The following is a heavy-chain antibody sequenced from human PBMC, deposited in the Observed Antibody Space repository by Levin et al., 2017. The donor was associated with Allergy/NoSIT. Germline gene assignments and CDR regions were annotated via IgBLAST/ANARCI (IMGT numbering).Heavy chain of an antibody. CDR3: VRGGTSTSY. J-gene: IGHJ4*02. Sequence: LSLTCAASGFTFSSFRMHWVRQSPGKGLVWVSFVNSDGSGTTYADSVQGRFTISRDNAKNTLYLQMNSLGAEDTAVYYCVRGGTSTSYWGQGTLVTVSS. CDR2: VNSDGSGT. D-gene: IGHD2-2*01. CDR1: GFTFSSFR. V-gene: IGHV3-74*01.